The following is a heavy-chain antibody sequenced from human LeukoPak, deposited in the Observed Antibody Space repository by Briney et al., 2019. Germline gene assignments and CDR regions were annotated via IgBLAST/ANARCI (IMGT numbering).Heavy chain of an antibody. D-gene: IGHD6-13*01. CDR2: IRYDGSNK. CDR3: AKDGGAAGLFDY. Sequence: GGSLRLSCAASGFTFTSYGMHWVRQAPGKGLEWVTFIRYDGSNKYYADSVKGRFTISRDNSKNTLYLQMNSLRAEDTAVYYCAKDGGAAGLFDYWGQGTLVTVSS. V-gene: IGHV3-30*02. CDR1: GFTFTSYG. J-gene: IGHJ4*02.